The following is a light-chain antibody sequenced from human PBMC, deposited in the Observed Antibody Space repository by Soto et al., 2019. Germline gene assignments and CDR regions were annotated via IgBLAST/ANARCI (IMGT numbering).Light chain of an antibody. Sequence: EIVLTQSPGTLSLSPGERATLSCRASQSVSSSYLAWYQQKPGQAPRLLIYGASSRATGIPDRFSGSGSGTEFTLIISRLEPEDFVVYYCHQYGSSPPYTFGQGTKLEIK. J-gene: IGKJ2*01. CDR3: HQYGSSPPYT. CDR2: GAS. V-gene: IGKV3-20*01. CDR1: QSVSSSY.